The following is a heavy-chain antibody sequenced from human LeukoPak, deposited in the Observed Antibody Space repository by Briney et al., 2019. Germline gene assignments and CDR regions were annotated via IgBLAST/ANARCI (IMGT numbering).Heavy chain of an antibody. V-gene: IGHV1-69*01. CDR3: ASAEYYDFWSGYTPFDY. D-gene: IGHD3-3*01. Sequence: SSVKVSCKASGGTFSSYAISWVRQAPGQGLEWMGGIIPIFGTANYARKFQGRVTITADESTSTAYMELSSLRSEDTAVYYCASAEYYDFWSGYTPFDYWGQGTLFTVSS. CDR1: GGTFSSYA. J-gene: IGHJ4*02. CDR2: IIPIFGTA.